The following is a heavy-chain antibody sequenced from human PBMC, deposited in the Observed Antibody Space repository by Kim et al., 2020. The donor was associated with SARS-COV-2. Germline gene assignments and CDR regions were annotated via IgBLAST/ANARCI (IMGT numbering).Heavy chain of an antibody. Sequence: SETLSLTCTVSGGSISSSSYYWGWIRQPPGKGLEWIGSIYYSGSTYYNPSLKSRVTISVDTSKNQFSLKLSSVTAADTAVYYCARLLSEGKGFWSGYYSELGFDPWGQGTLVTVSS. CDR2: IYYSGST. J-gene: IGHJ5*02. V-gene: IGHV4-39*01. D-gene: IGHD3-3*01. CDR1: GGSISSSSYY. CDR3: ARLLSEGKGFWSGYYSELGFDP.